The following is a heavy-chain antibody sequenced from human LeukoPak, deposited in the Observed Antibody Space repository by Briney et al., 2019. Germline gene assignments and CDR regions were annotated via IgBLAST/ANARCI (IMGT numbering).Heavy chain of an antibody. Sequence: GRSLRLSCAASGFTFSSYAMHWVRQAPGKGLEWVAVISYDGSNKYYADSVKGRFTISRDNSKNTLYLQMNSLRAEDTAVYYCARDRSPYSSGWAYYFDYWGQGTLVTVSS. CDR1: GFTFSSYA. CDR3: ARDRSPYSSGWAYYFDY. CDR2: ISYDGSNK. J-gene: IGHJ4*02. V-gene: IGHV3-30*04. D-gene: IGHD6-19*01.